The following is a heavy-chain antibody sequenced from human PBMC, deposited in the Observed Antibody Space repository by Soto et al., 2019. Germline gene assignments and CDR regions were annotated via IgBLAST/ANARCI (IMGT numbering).Heavy chain of an antibody. Sequence: GGSLRLSCAASGFTFSNAWMNWVRQAPGKGLEWVGRIKSKTDGGTTDYAAPVKGRFTISRDDSKNTLYLQMNSLKTEDTAVYYCTTSNPNSVAAVAGTDAFDIWGQGTMVTVSS. CDR3: TTSNPNSVAAVAGTDAFDI. CDR1: GFTFSNAW. V-gene: IGHV3-15*07. D-gene: IGHD6-13*01. J-gene: IGHJ3*02. CDR2: IKSKTDGGTT.